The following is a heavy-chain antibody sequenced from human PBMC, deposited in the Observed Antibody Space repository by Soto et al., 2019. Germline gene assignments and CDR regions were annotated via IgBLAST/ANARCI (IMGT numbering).Heavy chain of an antibody. Sequence: SETLSLTCAVSGYSISSGYYWGWLRQPPWKWLEWIGSIYHCVSTYYNPSRNIRFTLSIDMPNTHVSLILNSVTAADTAVYYCARVGPWVPYYYDSSPYTFENWFDPWGQGTLVTVSS. D-gene: IGHD3-22*01. J-gene: IGHJ5*02. V-gene: IGHV4-38-2*01. CDR3: ARVGPWVPYYYDSSPYTFENWFDP. CDR2: IYHCVST. CDR1: GYSISSGYY.